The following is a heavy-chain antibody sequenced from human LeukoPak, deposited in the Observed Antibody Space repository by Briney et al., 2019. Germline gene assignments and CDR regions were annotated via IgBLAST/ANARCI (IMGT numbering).Heavy chain of an antibody. CDR2: IYYSGST. D-gene: IGHD2-2*01. Sequence: AETLTLTCTVSGGSFSSYYRSWVRQPPGKGLEWISYIYYSGSTNYNPSLKRRLTISVDTSNNQFSLKLITVTGADTAVYYCGTARCSRTSCYVHYAMDVSGHGKTVTVSS. J-gene: IGHJ6*02. CDR3: GTARCSRTSCYVHYAMDV. CDR1: GGSFSSYY. V-gene: IGHV4-59*12.